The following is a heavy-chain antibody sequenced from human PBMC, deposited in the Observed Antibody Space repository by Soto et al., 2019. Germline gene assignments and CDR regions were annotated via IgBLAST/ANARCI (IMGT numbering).Heavy chain of an antibody. CDR3: ARSRNLDV. CDR2: IQNTGDT. CDR1: GGSFSENH. J-gene: IGHJ6*02. D-gene: IGHD1-1*01. Sequence: QVQVQQWGAGLLKPSETLSLTCAVYGGSFSENHWSWIRQPPGKGLDWIGEIQNTGDTNYSPSLKSRVTISVHRSKNQLSLSRTCVSAADTAVYYCARSRNLDVWGQGTTVIVSS. V-gene: IGHV4-34*01.